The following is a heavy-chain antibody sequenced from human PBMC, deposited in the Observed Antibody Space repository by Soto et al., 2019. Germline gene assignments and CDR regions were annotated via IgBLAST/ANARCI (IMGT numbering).Heavy chain of an antibody. Sequence: ASVKVSCKASGYTFTSYDINWVRQATGQGLEWMGWMNPNSGNTGYAQKFQGRVTMTRNTSISTAYMELSSLRSEDTAGYYCAREGQQLVVGYYYYYMDVWGKGTTVTVSS. J-gene: IGHJ6*03. CDR2: MNPNSGNT. D-gene: IGHD6-13*01. V-gene: IGHV1-8*02. CDR3: AREGQQLVVGYYYYYMDV. CDR1: GYTFTSYD.